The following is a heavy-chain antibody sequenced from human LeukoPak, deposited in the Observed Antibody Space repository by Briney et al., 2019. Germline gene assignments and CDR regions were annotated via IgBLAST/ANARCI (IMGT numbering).Heavy chain of an antibody. D-gene: IGHD3-22*01. CDR1: GGSFSGYY. J-gene: IGHJ4*02. V-gene: IGHV4-34*01. Sequence: PSETLSLTCAVYGGSFSGYYWSWIRQPPGKGLEWIGEINHSGSTNYNPSLKSRVTISVDTSKNQFSLKLSSVTAADTAVYYCAIIYYDSSGYYFDYWGQGTLVTVSS. CDR3: AIIYYDSSGYYFDY. CDR2: INHSGST.